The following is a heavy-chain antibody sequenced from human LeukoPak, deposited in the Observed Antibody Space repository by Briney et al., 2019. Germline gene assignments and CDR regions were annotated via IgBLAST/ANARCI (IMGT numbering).Heavy chain of an antibody. D-gene: IGHD2-2*01. V-gene: IGHV3-9*01. CDR2: ISWNSGSI. Sequence: PGRSLRLSCAASGFTFDDYAMHWVRQAPGKGLEWVSGISWNSGSIGYADSVKGRFTISRDNAKNSLYLQMNSLRAEDTALYYCAKDEVVPSYYYIDVWGKGTTVTVSS. CDR3: AKDEVVPSYYYIDV. CDR1: GFTFDDYA. J-gene: IGHJ6*03.